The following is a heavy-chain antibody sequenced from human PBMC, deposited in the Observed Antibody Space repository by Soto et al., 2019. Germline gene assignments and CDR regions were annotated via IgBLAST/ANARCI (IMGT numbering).Heavy chain of an antibody. CDR3: AKDQVEFCSSTSCFGAFDY. CDR2: VSGSSASI. D-gene: IGHD2-2*01. CDR1: GFTFNTYA. V-gene: IGHV3-23*01. Sequence: PGGSLRLSCAASGFTFNTYAMAWVHQAPGKGLEWVSVVSGSSASIYYADSVKGRFSISRDYSKNTVYLQMHSLRPEDTAVYYCAKDQVEFCSSTSCFGAFDYWGHGTPVTVSS. J-gene: IGHJ4*01.